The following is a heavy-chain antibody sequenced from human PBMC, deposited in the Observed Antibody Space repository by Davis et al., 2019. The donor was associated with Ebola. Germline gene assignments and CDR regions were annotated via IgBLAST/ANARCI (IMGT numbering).Heavy chain of an antibody. CDR3: ASRYYYGSGGYYYYGMDV. CDR1: GFTFSSYW. J-gene: IGHJ6*02. CDR2: IKQDGSEK. V-gene: IGHV3-7*03. Sequence: GESLKISCAASGFTFSSYWMSWVRQAPGKGLEWVANIKQDGSEKYYVDSVKGRFTISRDNAKNSLYLQMNSLRAEDTAVYYCASRYYYGSGGYYYYGMDVWGQGTTVTVSS. D-gene: IGHD3-10*01.